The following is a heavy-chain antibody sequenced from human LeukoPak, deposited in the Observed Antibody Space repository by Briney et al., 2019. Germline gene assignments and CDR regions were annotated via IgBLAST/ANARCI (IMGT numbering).Heavy chain of an antibody. Sequence: GGSLRLSCAASGFTFSSYAMHWVRQPPAKGLEWVTALSSHGSDKFYTDSVQGRFTISRDNSKSTLYLQMDSLRAEDTAVYYCARHWEFDYWGQGALVTVSS. V-gene: IGHV3-30-3*01. CDR1: GFTFSSYA. CDR3: ARHWEFDY. D-gene: IGHD7-27*01. J-gene: IGHJ4*02. CDR2: LSSHGSDK.